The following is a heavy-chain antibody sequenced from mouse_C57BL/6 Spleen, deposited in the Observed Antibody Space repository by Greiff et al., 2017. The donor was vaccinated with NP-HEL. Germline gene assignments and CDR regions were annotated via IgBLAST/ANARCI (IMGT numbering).Heavy chain of an antibody. CDR3: ARCQIYYGLDY. V-gene: IGHV1-77*01. Sequence: QVQLQQSGAELVKPGASVKISCEASGYTFTDYYINWVKQRPGKGLEWIGKIGPGSGSTYYTEKFKGKTTLTADKSSSTADMQLSSLTSADSAVYFCARCQIYYGLDYWGQGTTLTVSS. J-gene: IGHJ2*01. CDR2: IGPGSGST. D-gene: IGHD2-1*01. CDR1: GYTFTDYY.